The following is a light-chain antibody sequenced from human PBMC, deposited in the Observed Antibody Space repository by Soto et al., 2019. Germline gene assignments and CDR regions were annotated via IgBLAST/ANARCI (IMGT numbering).Light chain of an antibody. CDR2: DAS. J-gene: IGKJ2*01. V-gene: IGKV1-5*01. Sequence: DIQMTQSPSTLSASVGDRVTITCRASQTISSWLAWYQQKPGKAPKPLIFDASILESGVPSRFRSSGSVTEFTLPNSSLQTDDFGTNYSQQYNDYANTFGRGTKLESK. CDR1: QTISSW. CDR3: QQYNDYANT.